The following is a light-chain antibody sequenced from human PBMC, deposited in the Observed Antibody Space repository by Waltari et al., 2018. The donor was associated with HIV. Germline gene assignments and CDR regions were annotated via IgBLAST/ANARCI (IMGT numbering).Light chain of an antibody. CDR1: SSNIGSNT. CDR3: ATWDDSLNGWV. Sequence: QSVLTQPPSASGTPGQRVTISCSGSSSNIGSNTVNWYRQLPGTAPKLLIYSNNQRPSGVPDRCSGSKSGTSASLAISGLQSEYEADYYCATWDDSLNGWVFGGGTKLTVL. J-gene: IGLJ3*02. V-gene: IGLV1-44*01. CDR2: SNN.